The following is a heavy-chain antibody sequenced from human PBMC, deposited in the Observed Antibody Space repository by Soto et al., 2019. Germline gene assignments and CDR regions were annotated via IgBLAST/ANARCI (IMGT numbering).Heavy chain of an antibody. Sequence: QVQLEQSGAEVKKPGSSVKVSCKASVGTFSSYAISWVRQAPGQGLEWRGGIIPIFGTANYAQKFQGRVTITADESTSTAYMELSSLRSEDTAGYYCARAMTTVTTTYWYFDLWGRDTLVTVSS. J-gene: IGHJ2*01. D-gene: IGHD4-17*01. V-gene: IGHV1-69*12. CDR2: IIPIFGTA. CDR3: ARAMTTVTTTYWYFDL. CDR1: VGTFSSYA.